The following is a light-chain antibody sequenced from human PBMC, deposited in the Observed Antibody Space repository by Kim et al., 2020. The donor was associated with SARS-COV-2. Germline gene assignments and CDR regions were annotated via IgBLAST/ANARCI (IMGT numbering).Light chain of an antibody. CDR1: SNVVGNEG. Sequence: RNANPTWTRGSNVVGNEGATWLQQHQGHPPKLLSSRGNNRPSGISGRFSASRSGDTASLTITGLQPEDEADYYCSAWDSRLSAWVFGGGTQLTVL. CDR3: SAWDSRLSAWV. V-gene: IGLV10-54*01. J-gene: IGLJ3*02. CDR2: RGN.